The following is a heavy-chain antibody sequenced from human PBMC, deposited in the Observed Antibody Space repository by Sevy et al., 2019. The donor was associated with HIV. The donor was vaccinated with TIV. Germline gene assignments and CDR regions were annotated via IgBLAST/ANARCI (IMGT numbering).Heavy chain of an antibody. V-gene: IGHV1-8*01. CDR2: MSPNSGNT. CDR1: GYTFTSYD. CDR3: VRILSTSYYNYHALDV. D-gene: IGHD2-2*01. J-gene: IGHJ6*02. Sequence: ASVKVSCRASGYTFTSYDIHWVRQTTGQGLEWMGWMSPNSGNTGYAQKFQGRVTMTRDTSKGTAYMELSSLRSDDTGVYYCVRILSTSYYNYHALDVWGQGTTVTVSS.